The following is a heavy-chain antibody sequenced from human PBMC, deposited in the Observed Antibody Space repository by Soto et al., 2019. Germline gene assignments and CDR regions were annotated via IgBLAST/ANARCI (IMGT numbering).Heavy chain of an antibody. CDR3: ARGRRRYSSSTDAFDI. CDR1: GGTFSSYA. D-gene: IGHD6-6*01. J-gene: IGHJ3*02. CDR2: IIPIFGTA. Sequence: QVQLVKSGAEVKKPGSSVKVSCKASGGTFSSYAISWVRQAPGQGLEWMGGIIPIFGTANYAQKFQGRVTITADESTSTAYMELSSLSSEDTAVYYCARGRRRYSSSTDAFDIWGQGTMVTVSS. V-gene: IGHV1-69*12.